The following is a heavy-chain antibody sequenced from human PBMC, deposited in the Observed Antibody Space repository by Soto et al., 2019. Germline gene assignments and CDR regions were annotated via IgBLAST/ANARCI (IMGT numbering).Heavy chain of an antibody. CDR1: GFTFGSDS. D-gene: IGHD3-22*01. CDR2: ISSSSSYI. CDR3: ARSGQITMIVSDY. Sequence: GGSLRLSCAASGFTFGSDSMNWVRQAPGKGLEWVSSISSSSSYIYYADSVKGRFTISRDNAKNSLYLQMNSLRAEDTAVYYCARSGQITMIVSDYWGQGTLVTVSS. J-gene: IGHJ4*02. V-gene: IGHV3-21*01.